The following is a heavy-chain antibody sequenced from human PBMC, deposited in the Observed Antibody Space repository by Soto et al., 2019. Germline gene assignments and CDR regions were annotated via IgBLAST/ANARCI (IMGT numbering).Heavy chain of an antibody. CDR2: IYYSGST. J-gene: IGHJ3*02. CDR3: ACGRGPTRADPFER. D-gene: IGHD1-26*01. V-gene: IGHV4-31*03. Sequence: SEPLSLTSTVSGGSISSGGYYWSWIRQHPGKGLEWIGYIYYSGSTYYNPSLKSRVTISVDTSKNKFSLKLSSVTAADTAVYYCACGRGPTRADPFERWGQGTMVTVSS. CDR1: GGSISSGGYY.